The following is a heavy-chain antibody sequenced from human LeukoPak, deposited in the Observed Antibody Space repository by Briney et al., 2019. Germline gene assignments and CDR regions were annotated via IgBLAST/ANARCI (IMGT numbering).Heavy chain of an antibody. D-gene: IGHD3-3*02. V-gene: IGHV3-15*07. Sequence: GGSLRLSCAASGFIVTNAWMSWVRQAPGKGLEWVGRIQSKTDGGKTDYAAPVKGRFTISRDDSKNTLYLQMNSLKTEDTAIYYCTTGIRGDWGQGTLVTVSS. CDR3: TTGIRGD. CDR1: GFIVTNAW. CDR2: IQSKTDGGKT. J-gene: IGHJ4*02.